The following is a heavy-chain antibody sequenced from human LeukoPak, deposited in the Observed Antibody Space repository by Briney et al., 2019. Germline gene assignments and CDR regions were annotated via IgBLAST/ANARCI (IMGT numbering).Heavy chain of an antibody. D-gene: IGHD2-2*01. CDR2: ISYDGSNK. CDR3: RLYQEPSRYYYGMDV. Sequence: GGSLRLSCAASGFTFSSYAMHWVRQAPGKGLEWVAVISYDGSNKYYADSVKGRFTISRDNSKNTLYLQMNSLRAEDTAVYYCRLYQEPSRYYYGMDVWGKGTTVTVSS. CDR1: GFTFSSYA. J-gene: IGHJ6*04. V-gene: IGHV3-30-3*01.